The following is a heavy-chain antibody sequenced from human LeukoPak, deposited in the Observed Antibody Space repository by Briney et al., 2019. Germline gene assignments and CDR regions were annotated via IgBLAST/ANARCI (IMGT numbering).Heavy chain of an antibody. D-gene: IGHD3-22*01. J-gene: IGHJ5*02. CDR3: ARDPALFHYYYDSSGYGDMSWFDP. CDR1: GGSISSSSYY. Sequence: SETLSLTCTVSGGSISSSSYYWGWIRQPPGKGLEWIGSIYYSGSTYYNPSLKSRVTMSVDTSKNQFSLKLSSVTAADTAVYYCARDPALFHYYYDSSGYGDMSWFDPWGQGTLVTVSS. V-gene: IGHV4-39*07. CDR2: IYYSGST.